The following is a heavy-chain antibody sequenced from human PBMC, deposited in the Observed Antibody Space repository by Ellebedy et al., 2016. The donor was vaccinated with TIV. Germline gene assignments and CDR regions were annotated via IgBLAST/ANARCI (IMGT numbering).Heavy chain of an antibody. Sequence: MPSETLSLTCTVSGGSISSSSYYWGWIRQPPGKGLEWIGSIYHSGSTNYNPSLKSRVTISVDKSKNQFSLKLSSVTAADTAVYYCARGNLYPGRSWYRQALDYWGQGTLVTVSS. CDR3: ARGNLYPGRSWYRQALDY. V-gene: IGHV4-39*07. J-gene: IGHJ4*02. CDR2: IYHSGST. D-gene: IGHD2-15*01. CDR1: GGSISSSSYY.